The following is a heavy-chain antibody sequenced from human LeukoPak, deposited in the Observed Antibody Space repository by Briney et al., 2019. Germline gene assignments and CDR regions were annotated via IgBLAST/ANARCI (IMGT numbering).Heavy chain of an antibody. CDR3: AKVGYYYGSGSPSNYFDY. V-gene: IGHV3-23*01. D-gene: IGHD3-10*01. J-gene: IGHJ4*02. CDR2: TSGSGGST. CDR1: GFTFSSYA. Sequence: PGGSLSLSCAASGFTFSSYAMSWVRQAPGKGLEWVSATSGSGGSTYYADSVKGRFTISRDNSKNTLYLQMNSLRAEDTAVYYCAKVGYYYGSGSPSNYFDYWGQGTLVTVSS.